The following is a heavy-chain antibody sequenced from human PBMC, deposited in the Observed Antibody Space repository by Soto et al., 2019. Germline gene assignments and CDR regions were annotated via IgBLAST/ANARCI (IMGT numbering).Heavy chain of an antibody. V-gene: IGHV3-53*04. CDR2: IYSGGST. J-gene: IGHJ4*02. CDR3: ARGGNSVDTAMDHDY. D-gene: IGHD5-18*01. Sequence: EVQLVESGGGLVQPGGSLRLSCAASGFTVSSNYMSWVRQAPGKGLEWVSVIYSGGSTYYADSVKGRFTISRHNSKNTLYLQMNSLRAEDTAVYYCARGGNSVDTAMDHDYWGQGTLVTVSS. CDR1: GFTVSSNY.